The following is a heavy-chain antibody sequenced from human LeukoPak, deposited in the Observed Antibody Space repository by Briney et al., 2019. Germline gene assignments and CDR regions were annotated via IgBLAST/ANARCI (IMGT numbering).Heavy chain of an antibody. CDR2: SSGSGGTT. J-gene: IGHJ4*02. CDR3: AKDIKLGASYYFDY. CDR1: GFTFSRYW. Sequence: QPGGSLRLSCAASGFTFSRYWISWVRQAPGKGLEWVSASSGSGGTTYYTDSVKGRFTISRDNSKSTLYLQMNSLRAEDTAVYYCAKDIKLGASYYFDYWGQGTLVTVSS. D-gene: IGHD3-16*01. V-gene: IGHV3-23*01.